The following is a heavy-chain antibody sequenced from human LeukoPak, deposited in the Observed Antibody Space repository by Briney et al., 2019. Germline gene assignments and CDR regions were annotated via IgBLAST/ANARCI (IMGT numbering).Heavy chain of an antibody. Sequence: GGSLRLSCAASGFTFSSYAMHWVRQAPGKGLEWVAVISYDGSNKYYADSVKGRFTISRDNSKNTLYLQMNSLRAEDTAVYYCARDYYDFWSGFSYYYYMDVWGKGTTVTVSS. CDR2: ISYDGSNK. CDR1: GFTFSSYA. V-gene: IGHV3-30*04. J-gene: IGHJ6*03. D-gene: IGHD3-3*01. CDR3: ARDYYDFWSGFSYYYYMDV.